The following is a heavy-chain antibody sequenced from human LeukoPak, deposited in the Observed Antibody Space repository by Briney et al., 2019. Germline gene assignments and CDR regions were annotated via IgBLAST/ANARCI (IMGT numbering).Heavy chain of an antibody. CDR2: ISAYNGNT. D-gene: IGHD3-16*02. CDR1: GGTFGSYA. CDR3: ARDSHIDSGYVWGSYRYDDAFAV. Sequence: ASVKVSCKASGGTFGSYATRWVRQAPGQGLEWMGWISAYNGNTNYAQKLQGRVTMTTDTSTSTAYMELRSLRSDDTAVYYCARDSHIDSGYVWGSYRYDDAFAVWGQGTMVTVSS. V-gene: IGHV1-18*01. J-gene: IGHJ3*01.